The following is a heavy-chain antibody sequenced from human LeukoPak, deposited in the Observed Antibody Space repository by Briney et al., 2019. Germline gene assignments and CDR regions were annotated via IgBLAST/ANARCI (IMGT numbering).Heavy chain of an antibody. CDR3: ARGMEWSGSSWFDP. J-gene: IGHJ5*02. D-gene: IGHD1-26*01. Sequence: PGGSLRLSCAASRFTFSSYTMNWVRQAPGKGLEWVSSISTSSSYIYYADSVKGRFTISRDNAKNSLYLQMNSLRAEDTAVYYCARGMEWSGSSWFDPWGQGTLVTVSS. V-gene: IGHV3-21*01. CDR1: RFTFSSYT. CDR2: ISTSSSYI.